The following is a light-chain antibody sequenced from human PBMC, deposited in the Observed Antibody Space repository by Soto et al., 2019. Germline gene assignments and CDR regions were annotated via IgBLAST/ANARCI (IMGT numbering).Light chain of an antibody. V-gene: IGKV3-20*01. J-gene: IGKJ5*01. Sequence: IVLTQSPGTLSLSPGERATLSCRASQSVTSSYLAWYQQKPGQAPRLLIYGAFSRATGIPDRFSGSGSGTDFTLTINRLEPEDFAVYYCQQYGSSITFGQGTRLEIK. CDR3: QQYGSSIT. CDR2: GAF. CDR1: QSVTSSY.